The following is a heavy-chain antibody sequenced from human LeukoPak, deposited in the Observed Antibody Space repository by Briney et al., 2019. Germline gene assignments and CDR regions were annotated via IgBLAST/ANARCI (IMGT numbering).Heavy chain of an antibody. J-gene: IGHJ4*02. V-gene: IGHV4-38-2*02. CDR1: GYSISSGYY. CDR2: IYHSGST. D-gene: IGHD2-8*01. CDR3: ARQGQVLSPYYFDY. Sequence: SETLSLTCTVSGYSISSGYYWGWIRQPPGKGLEWIGSIYHSGSTYYNPSLKSRVTISVDTSKNQFSPKLSSVTAADTAVYYCARQGQVLSPYYFDYWGQGTLVTVSS.